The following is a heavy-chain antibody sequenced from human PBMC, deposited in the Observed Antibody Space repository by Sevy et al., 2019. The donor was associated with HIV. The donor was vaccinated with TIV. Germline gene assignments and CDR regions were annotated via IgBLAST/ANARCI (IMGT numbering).Heavy chain of an antibody. CDR1: GFTFSDYY. D-gene: IGHD4-17*01. J-gene: IGHJ6*02. CDR2: ISGSDGTI. Sequence: GGSLRLSCAASGFTFSDYYMSWIRQAPGKGLEWISYISGSDGTIYYADSVKGRFTISRDKAKNSLYLQRSSLRAEDTAVYYCARDHVKDGDLGDYYYFAMDVWGQGTTVTVSS. CDR3: ARDHVKDGDLGDYYYFAMDV. V-gene: IGHV3-11*01.